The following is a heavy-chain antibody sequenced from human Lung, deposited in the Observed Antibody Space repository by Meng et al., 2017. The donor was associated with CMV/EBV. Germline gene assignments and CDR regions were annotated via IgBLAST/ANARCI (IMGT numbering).Heavy chain of an antibody. J-gene: IGHJ4*02. CDR3: ARGRDGYNMNYLDY. CDR2: IIPRLPIT. Sequence: CEASGGTFSRFAISWVRQAPGQGLEWMGAIIPRLPITNYAQKFQGRVTITADTSTSTAYMEITSLRSDDTAFYYCARGRDGYNMNYLDYWGQGTLVTVS. V-gene: IGHV1-69*10. CDR1: GGTFSRFA. D-gene: IGHD5-24*01.